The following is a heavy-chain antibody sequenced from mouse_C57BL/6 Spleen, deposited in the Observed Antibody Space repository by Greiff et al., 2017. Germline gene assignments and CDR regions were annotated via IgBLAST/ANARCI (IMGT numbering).Heavy chain of an antibody. J-gene: IGHJ3*01. CDR3: ARDYGSSPWFAY. V-gene: IGHV1-82*01. CDR1: GYAFSSSW. Sequence: VQLQQSGPELVKPGASVKISCKASGYAFSSSWMNWVKQRPGKGLEWIGRIYPGDGDTNYNGKFKGKATLTADKSSSTAYMQLSSLTSEDSAVYFCARDYGSSPWFAYWDQGTLVTVSA. D-gene: IGHD1-1*01. CDR2: IYPGDGDT.